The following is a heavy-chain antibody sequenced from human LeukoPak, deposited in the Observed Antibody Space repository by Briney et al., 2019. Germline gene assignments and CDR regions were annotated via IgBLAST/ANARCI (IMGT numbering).Heavy chain of an antibody. D-gene: IGHD6-19*01. V-gene: IGHV1-18*01. CDR2: ISAYNGNT. CDR3: ARVGIAVAGTGGVYYYYYGMDV. CDR1: VYTFTSYV. Sequence: ASVKVSCKASVYTFTSYVISGVRQAPGQGLAWMGWISAYNGNTNYAQKLQGRVTMTTDTSTSTAYMELRSLRSDDTAVYYCARVGIAVAGTGGVYYYYYGMDVWGQGTTVTVSS. J-gene: IGHJ6*02.